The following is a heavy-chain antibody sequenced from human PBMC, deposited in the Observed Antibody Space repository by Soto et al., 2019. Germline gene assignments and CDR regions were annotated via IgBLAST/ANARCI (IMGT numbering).Heavy chain of an antibody. J-gene: IGHJ4*02. CDR1: GGTFSSYA. CDR3: ARDAPPANY. Sequence: ASVKVSCKASGGTFSSYAISWVRQAPGQGLEWMGWIIANYGNTNYAQKLQGRVTMTTDTSTSTAYMELRSLRSDDTAVYYCARDAPPANYWGQGTLVTVSS. CDR2: IIANYGNT. V-gene: IGHV1-18*01.